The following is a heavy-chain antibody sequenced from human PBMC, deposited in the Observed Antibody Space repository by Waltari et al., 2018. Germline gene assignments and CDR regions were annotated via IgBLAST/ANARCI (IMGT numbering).Heavy chain of an antibody. CDR3: AKDGGDYALRADWFDP. D-gene: IGHD2-21*02. V-gene: IGHV3-9*01. Sequence: EVQLVESGGGLVQPGRSLRLSCAASGFTFDDYAMHWVRQAPGKGLEWVSGISWNSGSIGYADSVKGRFTISRDNSKNTLYLQMNSLRAEDTAVYYGAKDGGDYALRADWFDPWGQGTLVTVSS. CDR1: GFTFDDYA. CDR2: ISWNSGSI. J-gene: IGHJ5*02.